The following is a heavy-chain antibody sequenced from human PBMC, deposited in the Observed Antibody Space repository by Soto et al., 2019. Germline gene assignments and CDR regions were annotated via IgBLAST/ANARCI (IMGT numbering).Heavy chain of an antibody. CDR1: GFSLSTSGVG. J-gene: IGHJ3*02. CDR3: AHRPGKRRAFDI. CDR2: IYWDDDK. Sequence: QITLKESGPPLVKPTQTLTLTCTFSGFSLSTSGVGVGWIRQPPGKALEWLALIYWDDDKRYSPSLKSRLTITTYTSKNQGVLTMTNMDHVDTAPYYGAHRPGKRRAFDIWGQGTMVTVSS. V-gene: IGHV2-5*02. D-gene: IGHD6-25*01.